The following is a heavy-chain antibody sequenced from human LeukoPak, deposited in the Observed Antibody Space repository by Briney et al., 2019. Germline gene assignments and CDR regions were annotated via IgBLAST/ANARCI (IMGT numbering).Heavy chain of an antibody. D-gene: IGHD1-20*01. Sequence: ASVKVSCKASGYTFTDYYMHWVRQAPGQGLEWMGWINPNSGDTNYAQNFQGRVTMTRDTSISTAYMELSRLRSDDTAIYYCAREYNWNRFFDCWGQGTLVTVSA. V-gene: IGHV1-2*02. J-gene: IGHJ4*02. CDR2: INPNSGDT. CDR3: AREYNWNRFFDC. CDR1: GYTFTDYY.